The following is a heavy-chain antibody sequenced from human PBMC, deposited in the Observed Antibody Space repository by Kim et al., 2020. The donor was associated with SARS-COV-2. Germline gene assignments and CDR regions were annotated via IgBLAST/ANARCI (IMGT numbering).Heavy chain of an antibody. D-gene: IGHD3-10*01. CDR1: GFTFSSYE. V-gene: IGHV3-48*03. CDR3: ARVGGGKFYGMDV. Sequence: GGSLRLSCAASGFTFSSYEMNWVRQAPGKGLEWVSYISSSGSTIYYADSVKGRFTISRDNAKNSLYLQMNSLRAEDTAVYYCARVGGGKFYGMDVWGQGTTVTVSS. CDR2: ISSSGSTI. J-gene: IGHJ6*02.